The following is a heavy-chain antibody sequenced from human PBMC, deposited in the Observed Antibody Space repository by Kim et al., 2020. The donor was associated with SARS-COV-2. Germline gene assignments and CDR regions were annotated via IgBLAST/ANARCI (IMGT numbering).Heavy chain of an antibody. Sequence: SETLSLTCAVSGGSISSSNWWSWVRQPPGKGLEWIGEIYHSGSTNYNPSLKSRVTISVDKSKNQFSLKLSSVTAADTAVYYCATRMVRGVRKPFDYWGQETLVTVSS. CDR2: IYHSGST. D-gene: IGHD3-10*01. CDR3: ATRMVRGVRKPFDY. V-gene: IGHV4-4*02. CDR1: GGSISSSNW. J-gene: IGHJ4*02.